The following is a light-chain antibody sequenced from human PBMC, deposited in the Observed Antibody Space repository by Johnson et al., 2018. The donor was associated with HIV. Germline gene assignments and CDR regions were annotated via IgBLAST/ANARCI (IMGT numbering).Light chain of an antibody. CDR2: DND. J-gene: IGLJ1*01. CDR1: SSNVGSNS. V-gene: IGLV1-51*01. CDR3: ATWDGRLSVDV. Sequence: QSVLTQPPSVSAAPGQKVTISCSGSSSNVGSNSVSWYRHFPETAPKVLIYDNDKRPSGSPDRFSASKSGTSATLGITGLQTGDEADYYCATWDGRLSVDVFGTGTKVTVL.